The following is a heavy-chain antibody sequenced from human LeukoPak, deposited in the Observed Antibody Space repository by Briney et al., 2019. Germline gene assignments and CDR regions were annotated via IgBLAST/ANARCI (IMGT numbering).Heavy chain of an antibody. CDR3: ARGVPAAISYYYYGMDV. CDR1: GYTFTGYY. V-gene: IGHV1-2*02. J-gene: IGHJ6*02. D-gene: IGHD2-2*02. CDR2: INPNSGGT. Sequence: GASVKVSCKASGYTFTGYYMHWVRQAPGQGLEWMGWINPNSGGTNYAQKFQGRVTMTRDTSISTAYMELSRLRSDDTAVYYCARGVPAAISYYYYGMDVWGQGTTVTVSS.